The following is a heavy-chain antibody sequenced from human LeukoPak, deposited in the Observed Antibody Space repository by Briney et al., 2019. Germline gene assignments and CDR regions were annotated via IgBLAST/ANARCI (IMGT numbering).Heavy chain of an antibody. J-gene: IGHJ4*02. CDR2: INPNSGGT. Sequence: ASVKVSCKASGYTLTGYYMHWVRQAPGQGLEWMGWINPNSGGTNYAQKFQGRVTMTRDTSISTAYMELSRLRSDDTAVYYCARDRIVGATAYFDYWGQGTLVTVSS. V-gene: IGHV1-2*02. D-gene: IGHD1-26*01. CDR1: GYTLTGYY. CDR3: ARDRIVGATAYFDY.